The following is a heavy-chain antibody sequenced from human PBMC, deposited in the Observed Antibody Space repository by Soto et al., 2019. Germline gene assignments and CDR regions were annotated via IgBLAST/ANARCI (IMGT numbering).Heavy chain of an antibody. CDR1: GFIFSNFW. Sequence: GGSLRLSCAASGFIFSNFWMTWVRQAPGKGLEWVANIKQDGSEKYYVDSVKGRFTISRDNAKNSLYLQMNSLRAEDTAVYYCARPRVRDSTSTPDYWGQGTLVTVSS. J-gene: IGHJ4*02. V-gene: IGHV3-7*01. CDR3: ARPRVRDSTSTPDY. CDR2: IKQDGSEK. D-gene: IGHD6-6*01.